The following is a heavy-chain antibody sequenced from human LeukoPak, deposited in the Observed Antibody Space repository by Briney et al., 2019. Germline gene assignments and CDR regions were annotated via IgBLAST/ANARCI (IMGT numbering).Heavy chain of an antibody. J-gene: IGHJ4*02. Sequence: SETLSLACTVSSYSITSGYHWGWVRQPPGKGLEWIGSIYRTGSTYYSPSLESRVTISVDRAKNQFSLKLSSVTAADTAVYYCTRVNWNPDYWGQGTLVTVSS. V-gene: IGHV4-38-2*02. D-gene: IGHD1-20*01. CDR2: IYRTGST. CDR1: SYSITSGYH. CDR3: TRVNWNPDY.